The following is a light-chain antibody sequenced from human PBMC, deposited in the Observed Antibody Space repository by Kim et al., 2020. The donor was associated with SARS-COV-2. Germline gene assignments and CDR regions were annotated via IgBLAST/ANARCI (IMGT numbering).Light chain of an antibody. CDR2: SND. V-gene: IGLV1-44*01. CDR3: AAWDDSLNGSV. CDR1: RSNIGSNV. J-gene: IGLJ3*02. Sequence: QSVLTQPPSASGTPGQRVTISCSGSRSNIGSNVVNWYQQLPGTAPKLLIYSNDYRPSGVPDRFSGSKSGTSASLDISGLQSEDEADDYCAAWDDSLNGSVFGGGTQLTVL.